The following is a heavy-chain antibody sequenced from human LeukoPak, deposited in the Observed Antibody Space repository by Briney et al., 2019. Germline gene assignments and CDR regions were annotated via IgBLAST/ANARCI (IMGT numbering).Heavy chain of an antibody. D-gene: IGHD3-16*01. CDR3: ARGGVTDAAYTPSDAFDI. CDR1: GGSISSYY. CDR2: IYYSGST. Sequence: SETLSLTCTVSGGSISSYYWSWIRQPPGKGLEWIGYIYYSGSTNYNPSLKSRVTISVDTSKNQFSLKLSSVTAADTAVYYCARGGVTDAAYTPSDAFDIWGQGTMVTVSS. V-gene: IGHV4-59*01. J-gene: IGHJ3*02.